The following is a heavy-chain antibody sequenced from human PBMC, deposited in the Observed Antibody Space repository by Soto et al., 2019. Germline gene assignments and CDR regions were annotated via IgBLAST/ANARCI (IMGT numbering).Heavy chain of an antibody. CDR3: TRETVAGITGLDY. CDR1: GFNVGAFA. Sequence: EVQLLESGGDLVQPGGSLRLSCAVSGFNVGAFAVNWVRQAPGKGLEWVSGISVSDAFIYYADSVRGRFSISRDASENILYLQMNSLRVDDTALYYCTRETVAGITGLDYWGPGTLVTVSS. CDR2: ISVSDAFI. V-gene: IGHV3-23*01. D-gene: IGHD1-20*01. J-gene: IGHJ4*02.